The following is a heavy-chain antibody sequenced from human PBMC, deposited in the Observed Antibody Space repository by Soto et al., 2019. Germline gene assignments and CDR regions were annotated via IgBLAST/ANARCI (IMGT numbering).Heavy chain of an antibody. J-gene: IGHJ6*02. CDR2: ITSSGGNT. Sequence: EVQLVESGGGLVQPGGSLRLSCAASGFTFSSYAMHWVRQAPGKGLEYVSDITSSGGNTDYASSVKGRFTISRDNSKNKLYLQMGSLRAEDMAVYYCARRIPFGYGMDVWGQGTTVTVSS. D-gene: IGHD2-21*01. CDR1: GFTFSSYA. CDR3: ARRIPFGYGMDV. V-gene: IGHV3-64*01.